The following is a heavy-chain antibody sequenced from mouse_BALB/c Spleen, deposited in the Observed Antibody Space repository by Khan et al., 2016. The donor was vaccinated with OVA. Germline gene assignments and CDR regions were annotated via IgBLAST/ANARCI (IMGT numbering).Heavy chain of an antibody. J-gene: IGHJ3*01. Sequence: EVELVESGGGLVQPGGSRKLSCAASGFTFSDYGMAWVRQAPGKGPEWVAFISDLAYTIHYADTVTGRFTISRENAKNTLYLEMSSLRSEDTAYYCCARGGGTAPFAYWGLGTLVTVSA. D-gene: IGHD1-2*01. CDR2: ISDLAYTI. CDR1: GFTFSDYG. V-gene: IGHV5-15*02. CDR3: ARGGGTAPFAY.